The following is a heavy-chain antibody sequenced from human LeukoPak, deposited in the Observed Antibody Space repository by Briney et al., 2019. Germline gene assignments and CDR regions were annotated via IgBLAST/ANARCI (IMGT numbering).Heavy chain of an antibody. CDR1: GFTFSSYA. Sequence: GSLRLSCAASGFTFSSYAMSWIRQPPGKGLEWIGEINHSGSTNYNPSLKSRVTISVDTSKNQFSLKLSSVTAADTAVYYCARALRGDYVLTWGQGTLVTVSS. D-gene: IGHD4-17*01. CDR2: INHSGST. CDR3: ARALRGDYVLT. V-gene: IGHV4-34*01. J-gene: IGHJ5*02.